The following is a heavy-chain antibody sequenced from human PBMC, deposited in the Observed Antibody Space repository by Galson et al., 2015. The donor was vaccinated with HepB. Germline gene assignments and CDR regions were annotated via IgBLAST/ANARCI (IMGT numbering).Heavy chain of an antibody. CDR3: ARVSSYCSSTSCYYYFDY. CDR2: MNPNSGNT. CDR1: GYTFTSYD. J-gene: IGHJ4*02. V-gene: IGHV1-8*01. Sequence: SVKVSCKASGYTFTSYDINWVRQATGQGLEWMGWMNPNSGNTGYAQKFQGRVTMTRNTSISTAYMELSSLRSEDTAVYYCARVSSYCSSTSCYYYFDYWGQGTLVTVSS. D-gene: IGHD2-2*01.